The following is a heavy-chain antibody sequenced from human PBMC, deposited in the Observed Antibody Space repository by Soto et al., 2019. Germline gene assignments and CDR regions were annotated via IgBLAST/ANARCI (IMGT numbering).Heavy chain of an antibody. CDR2: IYHSGST. V-gene: IGHV4-4*02. CDR3: ARRGGGVVLAATTPFDY. D-gene: IGHD2-15*01. Sequence: QVPLQESGPRLVRPSGTLSLTCTVSSGSITSANWWSWVRQPPGRGLEWIGEIYHSGSTNYNLSLKSRVTLSVDKSKNQFSLSLSSVTAADTAMYYCARRGGGVVLAATTPFDYWCQGTLVTVSS. J-gene: IGHJ4*02. CDR1: SGSITSANW.